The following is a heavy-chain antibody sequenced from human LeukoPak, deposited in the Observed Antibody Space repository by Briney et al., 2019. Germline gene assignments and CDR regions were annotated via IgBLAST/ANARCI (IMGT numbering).Heavy chain of an antibody. Sequence: ASVKVSCKASGYTFTSYYMHWVRQAPGQGLEWMGIINPSGGSTSYAQKFQGRVTMTRDTSISTAYMELSRLRSDDTAVYYCARGSTTYYYGSGSYKIFDYWGQGTLVTVSS. V-gene: IGHV1-46*01. CDR2: INPSGGST. J-gene: IGHJ4*02. CDR1: GYTFTSYY. D-gene: IGHD3-10*01. CDR3: ARGSTTYYYGSGSYKIFDY.